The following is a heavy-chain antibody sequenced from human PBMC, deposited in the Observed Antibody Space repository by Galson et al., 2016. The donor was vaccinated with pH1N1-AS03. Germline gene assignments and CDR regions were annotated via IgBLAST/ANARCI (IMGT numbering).Heavy chain of an antibody. Sequence: SVKVSCKASGGTFSSSAISWLRQAPGQGLEWMGGILPGLGSATYAQNLQGRVTITADESTTTAYMELRSLRSDDTAVYYCARPASDSSVYSVFDFWGPGTLVTVSS. CDR1: GGTFSSSA. CDR2: ILPGLGSA. J-gene: IGHJ4*02. V-gene: IGHV1-69*13. CDR3: ARPASDSSVYSVFDF. D-gene: IGHD3-22*01.